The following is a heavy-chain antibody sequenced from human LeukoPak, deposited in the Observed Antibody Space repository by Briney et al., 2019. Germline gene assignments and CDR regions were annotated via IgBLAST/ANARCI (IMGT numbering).Heavy chain of an antibody. CDR3: ARSDSSGYGAEYFQH. CDR1: GGTFDSYG. V-gene: IGHV1-2*04. Sequence: GASVKVSCKASGGTFDSYGISWVRQAPGQGLEWVGRINPNSGGTNYAQKFQGWVTMTRDTSISTAYMELSRLRSDDTAVYYCARSDSSGYGAEYFQHWGQGTLVTVSS. J-gene: IGHJ1*01. CDR2: INPNSGGT. D-gene: IGHD3-22*01.